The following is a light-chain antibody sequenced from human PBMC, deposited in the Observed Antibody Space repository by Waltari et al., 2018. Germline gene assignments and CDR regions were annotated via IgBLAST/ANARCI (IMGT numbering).Light chain of an antibody. Sequence: EIVMTQSPATLSVSPGDRATLSCRASQSVSSNLAWYQQKPGQAPRLLIYGASARATGIPARFSGTGSGTEFTLTISSLQSEDCAVYYCQQYNNWPPLFTFGPGTKVDMK. CDR3: QQYNNWPPLFT. J-gene: IGKJ3*01. CDR1: QSVSSN. CDR2: GAS. V-gene: IGKV3D-15*01.